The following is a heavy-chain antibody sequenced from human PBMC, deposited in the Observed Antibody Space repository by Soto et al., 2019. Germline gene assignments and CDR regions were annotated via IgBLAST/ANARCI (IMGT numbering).Heavy chain of an antibody. CDR3: ARGGIIGTPPGY. CDR2: IFPGDSDT. J-gene: IGHJ4*02. D-gene: IGHD1-7*01. V-gene: IGHV5-51*01. CDR1: GYDFGAYW. Sequence: GESLKISCQGSGYDFGAYWIGWVRQMPGKGLEWMGIIFPGDSDTRYRPSFQGQVTISADRSINTAYLQWSSLKASDTAMYFCARGGIIGTPPGYWGQGTQVTVSS.